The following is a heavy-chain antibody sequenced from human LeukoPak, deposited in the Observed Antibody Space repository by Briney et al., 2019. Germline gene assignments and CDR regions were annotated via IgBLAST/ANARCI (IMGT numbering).Heavy chain of an antibody. V-gene: IGHV3-7*03. D-gene: IGHD5-24*01. CDR1: GFMFSSNW. CDR3: AKEGRSLQTY. Sequence: GGSLRLSCAASGFMFSSNWMSWVRLAPGKGLEWVANIKEDGTETYYVDSVKGRFTITRDNAKNSLYLQMNSLRVEDTAVYYCAKEGRSLQTYWGQGTLVTVSS. CDR2: IKEDGTET. J-gene: IGHJ4*02.